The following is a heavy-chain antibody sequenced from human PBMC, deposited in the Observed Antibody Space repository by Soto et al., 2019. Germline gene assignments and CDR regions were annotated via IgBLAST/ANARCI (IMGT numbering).Heavy chain of an antibody. Sequence: QVQLVESGGGVVQPGRSLRLSCAASGFTFSSYAMHWVRQAPGKGLEWVAVMSYDGSNKYYADSVKGRFTISRDNSKTLYLQMNSLRAEDTAVYYCVRDKSPYSSGWHNRHFEYWGQGTLVTVSS. J-gene: IGHJ4*02. CDR2: MSYDGSNK. V-gene: IGHV3-30-3*01. D-gene: IGHD6-19*01. CDR3: VRDKSPYSSGWHNRHFEY. CDR1: GFTFSSYA.